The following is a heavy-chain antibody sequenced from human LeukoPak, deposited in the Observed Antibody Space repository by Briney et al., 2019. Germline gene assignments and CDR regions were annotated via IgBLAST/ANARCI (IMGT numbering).Heavy chain of an antibody. J-gene: IGHJ4*02. CDR2: ISYDGSNK. Sequence: GGSLRLSCAASGFTFSSYGMHWVRQAPGKGLEWVAVISYDGSNKYYADSVKGRFTISRGNSKNTLYLQMNSLRAEDTAVYYCAKEQWLGRYFDYWGQGTLVTVSS. V-gene: IGHV3-30*18. D-gene: IGHD6-19*01. CDR3: AKEQWLGRYFDY. CDR1: GFTFSSYG.